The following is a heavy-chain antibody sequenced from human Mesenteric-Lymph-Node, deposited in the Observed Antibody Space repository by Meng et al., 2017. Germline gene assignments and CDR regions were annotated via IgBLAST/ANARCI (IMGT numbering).Heavy chain of an antibody. Sequence: ASVKVSCKASGYTFASYDINWVRQATGQGPEWMGWMNPNSGHTGYAQKFQGRVTISRNTSTSTAYMQLSSLRAEDTAVYYCHLLVAGRGVFYFYSGFDVWGPGTTVTVSS. D-gene: IGHD6-19*01. CDR1: GYTFASYD. CDR2: MNPNSGHT. V-gene: IGHV1-8*03. CDR3: HLLVAGRGVFYFYSGFDV. J-gene: IGHJ6*02.